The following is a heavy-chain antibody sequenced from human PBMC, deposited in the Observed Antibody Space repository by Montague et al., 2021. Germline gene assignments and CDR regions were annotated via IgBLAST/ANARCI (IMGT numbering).Heavy chain of an antibody. Sequence: CAISGDSVSSTPTAWHWIRQSPSRGFEWLGRTYYRSRWYFDYAPSVKSRITIQPDTATNQFSLQVNSVAPEDTAVYFCAGDHGLINAWAYWGQGTLVTVSS. J-gene: IGHJ4*02. CDR3: AGDHGLINAWAY. CDR2: TYYRSRWYF. D-gene: IGHD2-8*01. CDR1: GDSVSSTPTA. V-gene: IGHV6-1*01.